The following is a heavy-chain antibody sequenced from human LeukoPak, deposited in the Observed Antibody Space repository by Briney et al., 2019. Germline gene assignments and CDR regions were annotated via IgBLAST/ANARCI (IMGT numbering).Heavy chain of an antibody. CDR3: ARDRIVVVPAANQDYYYYGMDV. D-gene: IGHD2-2*01. V-gene: IGHV1-46*01. Sequence: GASVKVSCKASGYTFTGYYMHWVRQAPGQGLEWMGIINPSGGSTSYAQKFQGRVTMTRDTSTSTVYMELSSLRSEDTAVYYCARDRIVVVPAANQDYYYYGMDVWGQGTTVTVSS. CDR1: GYTFTGYY. CDR2: INPSGGST. J-gene: IGHJ6*02.